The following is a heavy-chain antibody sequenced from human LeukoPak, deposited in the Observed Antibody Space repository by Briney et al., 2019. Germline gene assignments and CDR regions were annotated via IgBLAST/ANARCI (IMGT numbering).Heavy chain of an antibody. V-gene: IGHV3-30*18. J-gene: IGHJ6*04. Sequence: PGGSLRLSCAASGFTFDDFGVSWVRQAPGKGLEWVAVISYDGSNKYYADSVKGRFTISRDNAKNSLYLQMNSLGAEDTAVYYCAELGITMIGGVWGKGTTVTISS. CDR3: AELGITMIGGV. CDR1: GFTFDDFG. CDR2: ISYDGSNK. D-gene: IGHD3-10*02.